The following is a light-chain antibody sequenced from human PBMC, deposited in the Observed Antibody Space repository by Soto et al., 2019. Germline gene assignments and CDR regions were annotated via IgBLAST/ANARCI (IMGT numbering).Light chain of an antibody. V-gene: IGKV3-15*01. CDR3: QQYNDWPPLIT. J-gene: IGKJ5*01. CDR2: DAS. CDR1: QSVSSD. Sequence: EIVMTQSPATLSVSPGERVTLSCRASQSVSSDLAWFQQKPGQAPRLLIYDASTRATAVPARFSGSESGTEFPLTISSLQSEDFAVYYCQQYNDWPPLITFGQGTRLEIK.